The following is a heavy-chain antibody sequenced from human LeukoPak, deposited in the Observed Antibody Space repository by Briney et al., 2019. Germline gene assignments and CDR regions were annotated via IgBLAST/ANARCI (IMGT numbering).Heavy chain of an antibody. D-gene: IGHD3-10*01. CDR2: IYSGRST. CDR3: ARDRGDHYFDY. CDR1: GFTVSSNY. V-gene: IGHV3-53*01. J-gene: IGHJ4*02. Sequence: PGGSLRLSCAASGFTVSSNYMSWVRQAPGKGLEWVSVIYSGRSTYYADSVKGRFTISRDNSKNTLYLQMNSLRGEDTAVYYCARDRGDHYFDYWGQGTLVTVSS.